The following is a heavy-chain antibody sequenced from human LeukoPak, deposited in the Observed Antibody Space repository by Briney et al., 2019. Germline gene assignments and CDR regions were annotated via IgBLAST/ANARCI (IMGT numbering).Heavy chain of an antibody. CDR3: AKAPGGYVFDY. Sequence: PGRSLRLSCAASVCTIRTYGIHWVRQAPGKGLEWVAVISYDGSNKYYADSVKGRFTISRDNSKNTLYLQMNSLRAEDTAVYYCAKAPGGYVFDYWGQGTLVTVSS. V-gene: IGHV3-30*18. J-gene: IGHJ4*02. CDR2: ISYDGSNK. CDR1: VCTIRTYG. D-gene: IGHD5-18*01.